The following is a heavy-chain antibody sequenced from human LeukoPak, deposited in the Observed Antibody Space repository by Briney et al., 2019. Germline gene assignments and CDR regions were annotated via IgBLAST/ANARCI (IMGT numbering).Heavy chain of an antibody. CDR1: GGSISSSSYY. V-gene: IGHV4-39*01. CDR2: IYYSGST. Sequence: SETLSLTCTVSGGSISSSSYYWGWIRQPPGKALEWIGNIYYSGSTYYNPSLKSRVTISVDTSKNQFSLKLTSVTAADTAVYYCARPDYYYYYMDVWGKGTTVTVSS. CDR3: ARPDYYYYYMDV. J-gene: IGHJ6*03.